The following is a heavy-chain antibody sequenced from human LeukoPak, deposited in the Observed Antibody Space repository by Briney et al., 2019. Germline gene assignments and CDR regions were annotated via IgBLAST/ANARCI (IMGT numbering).Heavy chain of an antibody. V-gene: IGHV3-23*01. CDR2: ISAGGGST. D-gene: IGHD6-13*01. Sequence: GGSLRLSCAASGLTFSDYSMTWVRQAPGKGLFWISGISAGGGSTYYADSVKGRFTISRDNSRNTLHLQMNSLRAEDTAVYYYAKDAAGPEYWGQGTLVTVSS. J-gene: IGHJ4*02. CDR1: GLTFSDYS. CDR3: AKDAAGPEY.